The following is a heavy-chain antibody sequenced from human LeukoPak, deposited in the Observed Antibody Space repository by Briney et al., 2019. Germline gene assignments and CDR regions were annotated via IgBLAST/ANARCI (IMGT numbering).Heavy chain of an antibody. D-gene: IGHD1-26*01. Sequence: SETLSLTCTVSGGPISSSSYSWGWIRQPPGKGLEWIGSIYYSGSTYYNPSLKSRVTISVDTSKNQFSLKLSSVTAADTAVYYCARETLIVGANYWGQGTLVTVSS. CDR2: IYYSGST. CDR3: ARETLIVGANY. V-gene: IGHV4-39*07. J-gene: IGHJ4*02. CDR1: GGPISSSSYS.